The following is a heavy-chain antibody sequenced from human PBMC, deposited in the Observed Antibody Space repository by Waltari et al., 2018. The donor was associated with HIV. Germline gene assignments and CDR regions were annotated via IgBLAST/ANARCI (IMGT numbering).Heavy chain of an antibody. Sequence: EVQLLESGGGLVQPGGSLRLSCAASGFTFSNYAINWVRQAPGRGRGGVSAIGGVGGGTNYADSVKGRFSISRDNSKNTLYLQMNSLRPEDTAIYYCAKGGRAVAGNWFDPWGQGTLVTVSS. CDR1: GFTFSNYA. CDR3: AKGGRAVAGNWFDP. V-gene: IGHV3-23*01. D-gene: IGHD6-19*01. J-gene: IGHJ5*02. CDR2: IGGVGGGT.